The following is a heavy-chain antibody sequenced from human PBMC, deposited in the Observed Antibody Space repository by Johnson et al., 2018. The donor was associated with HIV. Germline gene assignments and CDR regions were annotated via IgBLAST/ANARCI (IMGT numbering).Heavy chain of an antibody. D-gene: IGHD1-26*01. CDR1: GFNFTHYG. J-gene: IGHJ3*02. CDR3: ANEKLRAFDI. Sequence: QVQLVESGGGVVQPGGSLRLSCAASGFNFTHYGFHWVRQAPGKGLEWVAFIHFDGNNKYYADSVKGRFTISRDNAKNSLYLQMNSLRADDTGLYYCANEKLRAFDIWGQGTLVTVSS. V-gene: IGHV3-30*02. CDR2: IHFDGNNK.